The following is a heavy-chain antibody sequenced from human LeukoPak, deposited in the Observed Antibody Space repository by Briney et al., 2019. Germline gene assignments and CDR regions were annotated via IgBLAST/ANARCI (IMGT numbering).Heavy chain of an antibody. CDR3: AKLGDYYASDHWFDP. CDR2: IYWDDDK. J-gene: IGHJ5*02. CDR1: GASITSGEFY. Sequence: TLSLTCTVSGASITSGEFYCSWIRQPPGKALDCLALIYWDDDKRYSPSLKSRLTITKDTSKNQVVLTMTDMEPVDIATYYCAKLGDYYASDHWFDPWGQGVLVTVSS. D-gene: IGHD3-10*01. V-gene: IGHV2-5*08.